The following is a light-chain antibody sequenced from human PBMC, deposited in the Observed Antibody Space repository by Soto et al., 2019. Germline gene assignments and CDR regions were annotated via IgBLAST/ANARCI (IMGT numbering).Light chain of an antibody. CDR2: DVN. CDR3: GSYTTSGSVV. V-gene: IGLV2-14*03. J-gene: IGLJ2*01. CDR1: SSDVGAYNY. Sequence: QSALTQPASVSGSPGQSIAISCIGTSSDVGAYNYVSWYQQHPCKAPKLGIYDVNNRPSGVSNRFSGSKSGNTASLTISGLQAEDEADYYCGSYTTSGSVVFGGGTKLTVL.